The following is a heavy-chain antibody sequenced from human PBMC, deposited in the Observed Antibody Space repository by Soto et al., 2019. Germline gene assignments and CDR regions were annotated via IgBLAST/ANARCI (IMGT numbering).Heavy chain of an antibody. CDR3: TGGPPNWGFDS. CDR2: MSPKTANT. CDR1: GYTFTSYD. V-gene: IGHV1-8*01. D-gene: IGHD7-27*01. Sequence: KVSCKASGYTFTSYDINWVRQTAGQGLEWMGWMSPKTANTGYAQKFQGRVTMTRSTSISTAYMELSSLTSEDTAVYYCTGGPPNWGFDSWGQGTPLTVSS. J-gene: IGHJ5*01.